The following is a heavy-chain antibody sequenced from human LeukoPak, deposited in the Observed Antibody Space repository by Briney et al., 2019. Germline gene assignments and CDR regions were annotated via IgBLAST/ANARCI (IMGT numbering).Heavy chain of an antibody. V-gene: IGHV1-69*13. J-gene: IGHJ4*02. D-gene: IGHD3-22*01. CDR3: ARDNYYDSSGYIFDY. Sequence: SVKVSCKASGGTFSSYAISWVRQAPGQGLEWMGGIIPIFGTANYAQKFQGRVTITADESTSTAYMELSSLRFEDTAVYYCARDNYYDSSGYIFDYWGQGTLVTVSS. CDR2: IIPIFGTA. CDR1: GGTFSSYA.